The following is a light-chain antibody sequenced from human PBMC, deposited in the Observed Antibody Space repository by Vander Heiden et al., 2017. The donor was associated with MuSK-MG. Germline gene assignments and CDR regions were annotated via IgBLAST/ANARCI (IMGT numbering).Light chain of an antibody. J-gene: IGKJ5*01. Sequence: EIVLTQSPGTLSLSPGERASLSCRASQSVRSSDLAWYQQKPGQAPRLLIYGGSRRATSIPDRFNGSGSGTDFTLTISRLEPEDFAVYYCHQYGSSLITFGQGTRLEIK. CDR1: QSVRSSD. CDR3: HQYGSSLIT. CDR2: GGS. V-gene: IGKV3-20*01.